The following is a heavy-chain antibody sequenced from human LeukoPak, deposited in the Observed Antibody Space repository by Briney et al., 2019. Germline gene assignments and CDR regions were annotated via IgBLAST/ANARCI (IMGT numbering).Heavy chain of an antibody. V-gene: IGHV3-66*01. CDR2: IYSGGST. CDR3: ARVGSDAFDI. J-gene: IGHJ3*02. Sequence: GGSLRLSCAASGFTFSNHWMNWVRQAPGKGLEWVSVIYSGGSTYYADSVKGRFTISRDNSKNTLYLQMNSLRAEDTAVYYCARVGSDAFDIWGQGTMVTVSS. CDR1: GFTFSNHW.